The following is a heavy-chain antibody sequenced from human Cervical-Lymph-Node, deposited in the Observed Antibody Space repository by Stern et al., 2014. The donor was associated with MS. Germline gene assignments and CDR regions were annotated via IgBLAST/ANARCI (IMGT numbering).Heavy chain of an antibody. CDR1: GGSISSSTYY. CDR3: ARSGGKYYCADGTCTIATFDY. Sequence: QVQLQQSGPGLVKPSETLSLSCTVSGGSISSSTYYWGWISQSPGKGLEWIGSIHFSGRTYYNPSLKSRVTISIDTSNSQFSLKLTSVIAADTAVYYCARSGGKYYCADGTCTIATFDYWGQGSLLTVSS. D-gene: IGHD2-8*01. CDR2: IHFSGRT. V-gene: IGHV4-39*01. J-gene: IGHJ4*02.